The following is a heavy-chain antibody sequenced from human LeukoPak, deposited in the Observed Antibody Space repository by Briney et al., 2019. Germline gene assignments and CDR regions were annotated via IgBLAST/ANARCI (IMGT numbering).Heavy chain of an antibody. CDR3: ARDDYGDYVAFDI. D-gene: IGHD4-17*01. CDR2: ISSSGSTI. CDR1: GFTFSDYY. J-gene: IGHJ3*02. V-gene: IGHV3-11*04. Sequence: PGGSLRLPCAASGFTFSDYYMSWIRQAPGKGLEWVSYISSSGSTIYYADSVKGRFTISRDNAKNSLYLQMNSLRAEDTAVYYCARDDYGDYVAFDIWGQGTMVTVSS.